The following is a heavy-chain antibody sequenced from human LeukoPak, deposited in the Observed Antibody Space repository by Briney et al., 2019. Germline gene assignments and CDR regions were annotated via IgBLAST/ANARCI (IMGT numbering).Heavy chain of an antibody. J-gene: IGHJ2*01. CDR3: ARVGLLWSGHWYFDL. CDR2: IGTAGDT. CDR1: GFTFSSYD. Sequence: QSGGSLRLSCAASGFTFSSYDMHWVRQATGKGLEWVSAIGTAGDTYYLGSVKGRFTISRENAKNSLYLQMNSLRAGDTAVYYCARVGLLWSGHWYFDLWGRGTLVTVSS. D-gene: IGHD3-10*01. V-gene: IGHV3-13*01.